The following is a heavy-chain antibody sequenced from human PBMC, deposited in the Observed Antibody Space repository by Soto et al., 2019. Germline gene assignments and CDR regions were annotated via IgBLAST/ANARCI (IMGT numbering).Heavy chain of an antibody. J-gene: IGHJ5*02. CDR2: ISGSGGST. V-gene: IGHV3-23*01. CDR1: GFTFRSYA. Sequence: GGSLRLSCAASGFTFRSYAKRWVRQAPGKGLEWVSAISGSGGSTYYADYVKGRFTIDRDNYKNTLYLQMNSLRAEDTAVYSSSKDQEGHTAMVPGNSFDPWGQGTLVTVSS. CDR3: SKDQEGHTAMVPGNSFDP. D-gene: IGHD5-18*01.